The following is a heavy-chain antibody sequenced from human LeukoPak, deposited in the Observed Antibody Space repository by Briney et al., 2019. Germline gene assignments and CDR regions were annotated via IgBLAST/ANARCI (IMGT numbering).Heavy chain of an antibody. CDR2: ISGSGGST. Sequence: GGSLRLSCAASGFTFSSYAMSWVRQAPGKGLEWVSAISGSGGSTYYADSVKGRFTISRDNSKNTLYLQMNSLRAEDTAVYYCARPIAAAGTAALGSYYYYMDVWGKGTTVTVSS. V-gene: IGHV3-23*01. CDR1: GFTFSSYA. D-gene: IGHD6-13*01. J-gene: IGHJ6*03. CDR3: ARPIAAAGTAALGSYYYYMDV.